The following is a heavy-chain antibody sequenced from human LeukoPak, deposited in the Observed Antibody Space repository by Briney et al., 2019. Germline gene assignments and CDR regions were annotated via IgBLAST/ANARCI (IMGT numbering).Heavy chain of an antibody. CDR3: AKGRSGHYYYMDV. D-gene: IGHD2-15*01. Sequence: PGGSLRLSCAASGFTFSSYGMHWVRQAPGKGLEWVAVIWYGGSNKYYADSVKGRFTISRDNSKNTLYLQMNSLRAEDTAVYYCAKGRSGHYYYMDVWGKGTTVTVSS. J-gene: IGHJ6*03. CDR2: IWYGGSNK. V-gene: IGHV3-30*02. CDR1: GFTFSSYG.